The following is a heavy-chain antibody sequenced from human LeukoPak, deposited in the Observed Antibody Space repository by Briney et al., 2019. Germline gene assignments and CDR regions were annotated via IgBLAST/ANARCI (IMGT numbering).Heavy chain of an antibody. CDR3: ARRDRGGSGSNYAFDI. D-gene: IGHD3-10*01. CDR2: IYSGST. V-gene: IGHV4-38-2*02. Sequence: SETLSLTCTVSGGSIGSGSYWGWIRQSPGKGLEWIGSIYSGSTYYNPSLKSEVTISVDTSKNQFSLKMNSVTAADTAVHYCARRDRGGSGSNYAFDIWGQGTMVTVSS. CDR1: GGSIGSGSY. J-gene: IGHJ3*02.